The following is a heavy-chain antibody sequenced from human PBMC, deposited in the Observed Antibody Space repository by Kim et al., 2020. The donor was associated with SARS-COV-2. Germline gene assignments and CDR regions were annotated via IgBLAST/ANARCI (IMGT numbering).Heavy chain of an antibody. D-gene: IGHD6-19*01. V-gene: IGHV4-39*01. J-gene: IGHJ4*02. CDR1: GGSISSSSYY. CDR2: IYYSGST. CDR3: AIQIAVAGFDY. Sequence: SETLSLTCTVSGGSISSSSYYWGWIRQPPGKGLEWIVSIYYSGSTYYNPSLKSRVTISVDTSKNQFSLKLSSVTAADTAVYYCAIQIAVAGFDYWGQGTLVTVSS.